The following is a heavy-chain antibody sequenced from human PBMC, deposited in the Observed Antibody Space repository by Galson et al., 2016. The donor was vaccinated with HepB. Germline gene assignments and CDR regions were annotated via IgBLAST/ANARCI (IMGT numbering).Heavy chain of an antibody. D-gene: IGHD2/OR15-2a*01. Sequence: SLRLSCAASGFTFNTYGMHWVRQAPGKGLEWVAVIWYDGSNKYYADPVKGRFTISRDNSKNTLYLQMNGLRAEDTAVYYCAKVIGRDAYYYYGMDVWGQGTTVTVSS. V-gene: IGHV3-33*06. CDR2: IWYDGSNK. CDR1: GFTFNTYG. CDR3: AKVIGRDAYYYYGMDV. J-gene: IGHJ6*02.